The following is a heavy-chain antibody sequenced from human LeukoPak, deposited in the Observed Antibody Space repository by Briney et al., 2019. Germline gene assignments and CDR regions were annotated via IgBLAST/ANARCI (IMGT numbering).Heavy chain of an antibody. D-gene: IGHD3-10*01. Sequence: SQTLSLTCTVSGGSISSGGYYWSWIRQHPGKGLEWIGYIYYSGSTYYNPSLKSRVTISVDTSKNQFSLKLSSVTAADTAVYNCARDRKGTMVDYWGQGTLVTVSS. J-gene: IGHJ4*02. V-gene: IGHV4-31*03. CDR3: ARDRKGTMVDY. CDR1: GGSISSGGYY. CDR2: IYYSGST.